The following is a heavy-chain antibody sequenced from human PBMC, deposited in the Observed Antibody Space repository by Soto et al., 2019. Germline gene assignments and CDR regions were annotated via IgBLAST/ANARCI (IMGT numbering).Heavy chain of an antibody. CDR2: ISTSGSTM. D-gene: IGHD6-6*01. Sequence: GGSLSHSCAASGFTFSTYEMNWVRQAPGKGLEWVSYISTSGSTMYSADSVKGRFTISRDNVKNSLYLQMNSLRAEDTAVYYCARVYSSSSGKAMDVWGQGTTVTVSS. J-gene: IGHJ6*02. CDR3: ARVYSSSSGKAMDV. CDR1: GFTFSTYE. V-gene: IGHV3-48*03.